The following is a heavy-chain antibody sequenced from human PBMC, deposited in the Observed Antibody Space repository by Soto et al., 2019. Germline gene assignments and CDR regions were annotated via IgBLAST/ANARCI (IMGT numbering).Heavy chain of an antibody. CDR1: GFMFSDYW. CDR2: ISGSGGST. Sequence: PGGSLRLSCAASGFMFSDYWMSWVRQAPGKGLEWVSAISGSGGSTYYADSVKGRFTISRDNSKNTLYLQMNSLRAEDTAVYYCAKPPGLLFDYWGQGTLVTVSS. V-gene: IGHV3-23*01. J-gene: IGHJ4*02. D-gene: IGHD3-22*01. CDR3: AKPPGLLFDY.